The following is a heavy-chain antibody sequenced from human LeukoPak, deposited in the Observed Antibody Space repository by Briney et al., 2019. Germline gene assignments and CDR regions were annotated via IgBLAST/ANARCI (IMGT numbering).Heavy chain of an antibody. CDR3: ARVMCSTSCYSWDFDY. Sequence: ASVKVSCKASGYTFTGYYMHWVRQAPGQGLEWMGWINPNSGGTNYAQKFQGRVTMTRDTSISTAYMELSRLRSDDTAVYYCARVMCSTSCYSWDFDYWGQGTLVTVSS. V-gene: IGHV1-2*02. CDR1: GYTFTGYY. J-gene: IGHJ4*02. D-gene: IGHD2-2*01. CDR2: INPNSGGT.